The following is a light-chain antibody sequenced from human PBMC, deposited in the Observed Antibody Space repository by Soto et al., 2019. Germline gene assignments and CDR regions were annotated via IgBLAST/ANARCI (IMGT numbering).Light chain of an antibody. CDR1: QSIMSW. V-gene: IGKV1-5*03. CDR2: EAS. CDR3: QRYNSYSEA. J-gene: IGKJ1*01. Sequence: DIQMTQSPSTLSGSVEDRVTVTFRAGQSIMSWLAWYKQKPEKAPKLLIYEASTLKSGVPLRSRCSGSGTEFTLTISSLQSDDFSTYYCQRYNSYSEAFGQGTKVDIK.